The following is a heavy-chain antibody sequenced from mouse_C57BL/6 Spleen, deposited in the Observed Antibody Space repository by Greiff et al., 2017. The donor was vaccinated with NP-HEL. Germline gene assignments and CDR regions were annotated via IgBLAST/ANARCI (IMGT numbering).Heavy chain of an antibody. V-gene: IGHV1-52*01. CDR3: ARIGWLGVFDC. Sequence: QVQLQQPGAELVRPGSSVKLSCKASGYTFTSYWMHWVKQRPIQGLEWIGNIDPSDSETHYNQKFKDKATLTVDKSSSTAYMQLSSLTSEDSAVYYCARIGWLGVFDCWGHGTTLTVSS. CDR1: GYTFTSYW. CDR2: IDPSDSET. J-gene: IGHJ2*01. D-gene: IGHD2-3*01.